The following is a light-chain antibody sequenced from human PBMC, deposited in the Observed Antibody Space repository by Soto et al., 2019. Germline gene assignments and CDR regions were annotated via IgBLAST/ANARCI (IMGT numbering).Light chain of an antibody. CDR2: AAS. CDR3: QQSFSPLWT. J-gene: IGKJ1*01. CDR1: QSISNY. Sequence: DIQMTQSPSSLSASVGDRVTITCRAIQSISNYLNWYQQKPGKAPKLLIYAASSMQSGVPSRFSGSGAETDFTLTISSLQPDDSATYSWQQSFSPLWTLGQGTKVEV. V-gene: IGKV1-39*01.